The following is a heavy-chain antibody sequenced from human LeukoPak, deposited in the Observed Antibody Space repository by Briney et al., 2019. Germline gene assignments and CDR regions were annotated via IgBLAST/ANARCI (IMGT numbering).Heavy chain of an antibody. Sequence: PSETLSLTCAVYGGSFSAYYWSWIRQPPGKGLEWIGEINHSGSTNYNPSLMSRVTMSVDTSKNQFSLKLSSVTAVDTAVYYCARKHRWNGLYFDYWGQGTLVTVSS. V-gene: IGHV4-34*01. D-gene: IGHD1-1*01. CDR2: INHSGST. J-gene: IGHJ4*02. CDR1: GGSFSAYY. CDR3: ARKHRWNGLYFDY.